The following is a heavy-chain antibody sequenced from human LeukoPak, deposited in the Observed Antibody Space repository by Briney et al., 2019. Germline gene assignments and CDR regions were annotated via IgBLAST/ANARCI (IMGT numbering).Heavy chain of an antibody. CDR2: ISYDGSNK. CDR1: GFTFSSYW. J-gene: IGHJ6*04. Sequence: PGGSLRLSCAASGFTFSSYWMSWVRQAPGKGLEWVAVISYDGSNKYYADSVKGRFTISRDNSKNTLYLQMNSLRAEDTAVYYCARKGAYDFWSDQLLDVWGKGTTVTVSS. V-gene: IGHV3-30-3*01. D-gene: IGHD3-3*01. CDR3: ARKGAYDFWSDQLLDV.